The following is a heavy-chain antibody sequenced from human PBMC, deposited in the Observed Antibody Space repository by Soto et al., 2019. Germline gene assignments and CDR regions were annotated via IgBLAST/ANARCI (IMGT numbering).Heavy chain of an antibody. CDR2: IYWDDDK. CDR1: GFSLSTSGVG. CDR3: AHFTFFFWGGYYTYYFDY. D-gene: IGHD3-3*01. Sequence: SGPTLVNPTQTLTLTCTFSGFSLSTSGVGVGWIRQPPGKALEWLALIYWDDDKRYSPSLKSRLTITKDTSKNQVVLTMTNMDPVDTATFFFAHFTFFFWGGYYTYYFDYWGQGTLVTVSS. V-gene: IGHV2-5*02. J-gene: IGHJ4*02.